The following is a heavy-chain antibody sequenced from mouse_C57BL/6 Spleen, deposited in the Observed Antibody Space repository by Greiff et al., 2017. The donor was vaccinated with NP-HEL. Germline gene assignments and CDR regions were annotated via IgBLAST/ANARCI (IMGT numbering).Heavy chain of an antibody. V-gene: IGHV1-15*01. CDR2: IDPETGGT. D-gene: IGHD2-14*01. Sequence: VQLQQSGAELVRPGASVTLSCKASGYTFTDYEMHWVKQTPVHGLEWIGAIDPETGGTAYNQKFKGKAILTADKSSSTAYMELRSLTSEDSAVYYCTKRFYYRNDGGYAMDYWGQGTSVTVSS. J-gene: IGHJ4*01. CDR3: TKRFYYRNDGGYAMDY. CDR1: GYTFTDYE.